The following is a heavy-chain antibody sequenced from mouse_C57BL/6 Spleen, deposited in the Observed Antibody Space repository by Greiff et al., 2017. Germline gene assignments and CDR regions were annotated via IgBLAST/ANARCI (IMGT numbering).Heavy chain of an antibody. CDR2: INPSSGYT. D-gene: IGHD2-9*01. CDR1: GYTFTSYT. Sequence: VQLQQSGAELARPGASVKMSCKASGYTFTSYTMHWVKQRPGQGLEWIGYINPSSGYTKYNQKFKDKATLTADKSSSTAYMQLSSLTSGDSAVYYCARWAYYGYDEAWFAYWGHATLVTVSA. V-gene: IGHV1-4*01. CDR3: ARWAYYGYDEAWFAY. J-gene: IGHJ3*01.